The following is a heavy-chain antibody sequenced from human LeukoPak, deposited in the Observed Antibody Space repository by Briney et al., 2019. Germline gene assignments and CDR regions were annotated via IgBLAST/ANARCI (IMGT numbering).Heavy chain of an antibody. CDR3: AGGQWLVWGVY. V-gene: IGHV4-59*12. Sequence: SETLSLSCTVSGDSIRSYNWCWGWQPPGKGLEWIGYIYYSGSTNYNPSLKSRVTISVDTSKNQLSLKLSSVTVADTAVYYCAGGQWLVWGVYWGQGTLVTVSS. CDR1: GDSIRSYN. D-gene: IGHD6-19*01. CDR2: IYYSGST. J-gene: IGHJ4*02.